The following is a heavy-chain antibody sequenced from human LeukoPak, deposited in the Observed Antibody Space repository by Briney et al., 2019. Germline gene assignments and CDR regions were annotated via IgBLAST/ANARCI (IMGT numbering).Heavy chain of an antibody. CDR2: IKQDGSEK. CDR1: GFTFSDYW. Sequence: PGGSLRLSCAASGFTFSDYWMSWVRQAPGKGLEWVANIKQDGSEKYYVDSVKGRFTISRDNAKNSLYLQMNSLRAEDTAVYYCARDGYQVPTTFGTFDPWGQGTLVTVSS. J-gene: IGHJ5*02. D-gene: IGHD3-3*01. V-gene: IGHV3-7*01. CDR3: ARDGYQVPTTFGTFDP.